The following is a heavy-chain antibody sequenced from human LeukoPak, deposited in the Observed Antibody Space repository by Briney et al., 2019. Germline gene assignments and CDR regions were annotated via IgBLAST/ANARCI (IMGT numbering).Heavy chain of an antibody. V-gene: IGHV3-74*01. CDR1: GFTFSSYW. D-gene: IGHD6-19*01. CDR3: ALCSLRYSSGWYVFDY. J-gene: IGHJ4*02. CDR2: INSDGSST. Sequence: GGSLRLSCAAAGFTFSSYWMHWVRQAPGKGLVWVSRINSDGSSTSYADSVKGRFTISRDNAKNTLYLQMNSLRADDTAVYYCALCSLRYSSGWYVFDYRGQGTLVTVSS.